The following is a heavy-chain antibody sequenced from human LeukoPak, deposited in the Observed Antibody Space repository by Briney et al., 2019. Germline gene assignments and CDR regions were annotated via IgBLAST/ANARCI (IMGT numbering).Heavy chain of an antibody. D-gene: IGHD3-22*01. CDR2: IYYSGST. CDR3: ARGPDSSGYYMGFDY. J-gene: IGHJ4*02. V-gene: IGHV4-59*01. CDR1: GGSISSYY. Sequence: SETLSLTCTVSGGSISSYYWSWIRQPPGKGLEWIGYIYYSGSTNYNPSLKSRVTISVDTSKNQFSLKLSPVTAADTAVYYCARGPDSSGYYMGFDYWGQGTLVTVSS.